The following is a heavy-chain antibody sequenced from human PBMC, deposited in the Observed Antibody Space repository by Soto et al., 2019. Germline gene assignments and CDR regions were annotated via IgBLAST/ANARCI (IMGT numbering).Heavy chain of an antibody. CDR2: INSDGSST. CDR1: GFTFSSYW. CDR3: ARAITMVRGVIILPHYYYYMEV. Sequence: GALRLSCAASGFTFSSYWMHWVRQAPGKGLVWVSRINSDGSSTSYADSVKGRFTISRDNAKNTLYLQMNSLRAEDTAVYYCARAITMVRGVIILPHYYYYMEVWGKGTTVTVSS. J-gene: IGHJ6*03. V-gene: IGHV3-74*01. D-gene: IGHD3-10*01.